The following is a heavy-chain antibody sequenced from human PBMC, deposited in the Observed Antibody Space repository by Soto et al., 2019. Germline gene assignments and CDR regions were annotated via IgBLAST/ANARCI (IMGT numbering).Heavy chain of an antibody. CDR2: IIPIFGTA. Sequence: ASVKVSCKASGGTFSSYAISWVRQAPGQGLEWMGGIIPIFGTANYAQKFQGRGTITADESTSTAYMELSSLRSEDTAVYYCARDLDIVVVPARPYNYYYYYGMDVWGQGTTVTVSS. V-gene: IGHV1-69*13. J-gene: IGHJ6*02. D-gene: IGHD2-2*03. CDR3: ARDLDIVVVPARPYNYYYYYGMDV. CDR1: GGTFSSYA.